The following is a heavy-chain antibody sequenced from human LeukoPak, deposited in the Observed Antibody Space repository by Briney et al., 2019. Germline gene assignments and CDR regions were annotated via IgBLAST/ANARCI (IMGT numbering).Heavy chain of an antibody. V-gene: IGHV1-69*13. CDR3: AGKRLRLGELSPYYYYMDV. CDR2: IIPIFGTA. D-gene: IGHD3-16*02. Sequence: SVKVSCKASGGTFSSYAISWVRQAPGQGLEWMGGIIPIFGTANYAQKFQGRVTITADESTSTAYMELSSLRSEDTAVYYCAGKRLRLGELSPYYYYMDVWGKGTTVTISS. CDR1: GGTFSSYA. J-gene: IGHJ6*03.